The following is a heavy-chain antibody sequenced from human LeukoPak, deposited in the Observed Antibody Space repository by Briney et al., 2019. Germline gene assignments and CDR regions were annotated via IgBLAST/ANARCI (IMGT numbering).Heavy chain of an antibody. Sequence: PSETLSLTCSVSVGSISSYYWSWIRQPPGKGLEWIGYIYYSGSTNYNPSLKSRVTISVDTSKTQFSLKLSSVTAADTAVYYCASGTGELYFDYWGQGTLVTVSS. V-gene: IGHV4-59*01. D-gene: IGHD1-7*01. CDR3: ASGTGELYFDY. CDR2: IYYSGST. CDR1: VGSISSYY. J-gene: IGHJ4*02.